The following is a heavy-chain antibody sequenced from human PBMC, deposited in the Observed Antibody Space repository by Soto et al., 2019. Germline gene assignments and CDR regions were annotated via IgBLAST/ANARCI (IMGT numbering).Heavy chain of an antibody. CDR3: XXGGYYDSSGLDY. V-gene: IGHV1-46*01. CDR2: INPSGGST. Sequence: QVQLVQSGAEVKKPGASVKVSCKASGYTFTSYYMHWVRQAPGQGLEWMGIINPSGGSTSYAQKFQGRVTMTRDTSTSTVXMELXXLRSXXTXXXYCXXGGYYDSSGLDYWGQGTLVTVSS. CDR1: GYTFTSYY. J-gene: IGHJ4*02. D-gene: IGHD3-22*01.